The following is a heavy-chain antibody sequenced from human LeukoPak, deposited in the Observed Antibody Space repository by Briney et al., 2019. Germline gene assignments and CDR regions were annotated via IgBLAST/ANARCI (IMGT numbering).Heavy chain of an antibody. J-gene: IGHJ1*01. CDR3: ANDDSSGYYFVLADHLYFQH. CDR1: GFTFSSYV. D-gene: IGHD3-22*01. Sequence: GGSLRLSCAASGFTFSSYVMHWVRQAPGKGLEWVAIISYDGSNEYYADSVKGRFTISRDNSKNTLYLQMNSLRAEDTAVYYCANDDSSGYYFVLADHLYFQHWGQGTLVTVSS. CDR2: ISYDGSNE. V-gene: IGHV3-30*04.